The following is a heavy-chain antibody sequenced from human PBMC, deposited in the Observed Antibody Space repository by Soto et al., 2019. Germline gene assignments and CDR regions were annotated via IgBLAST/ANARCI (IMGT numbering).Heavy chain of an antibody. D-gene: IGHD6-19*01. CDR3: ARAPLAVAGTQPPDY. CDR2: IWYDGSNK. Sequence: QVQLVESGGGVVQPGRSLRLSCAASGFTFSSYGMHWVRQAPGKGLEWVAVIWYDGSNKYYADSVKGRFTISRDNSKNTLYLQMNSLRVEDTAVYYCARAPLAVAGTQPPDYWGQGTLVTVSS. CDR1: GFTFSSYG. J-gene: IGHJ4*02. V-gene: IGHV3-33*01.